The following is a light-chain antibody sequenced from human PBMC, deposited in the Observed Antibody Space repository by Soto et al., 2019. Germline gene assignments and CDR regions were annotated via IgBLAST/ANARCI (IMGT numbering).Light chain of an antibody. Sequence: DIQMTQSPSSLSASVGDRVTITCRASQSISSYLNWYQQKPGKAPKLLIYAASTLQSGVPSRFNGSGSGTDFTLTISSLQPEDFATYYCQQTYSTPRTFGQVTKLEIK. CDR2: AAS. CDR3: QQTYSTPRT. CDR1: QSISSY. J-gene: IGKJ2*02. V-gene: IGKV1-39*01.